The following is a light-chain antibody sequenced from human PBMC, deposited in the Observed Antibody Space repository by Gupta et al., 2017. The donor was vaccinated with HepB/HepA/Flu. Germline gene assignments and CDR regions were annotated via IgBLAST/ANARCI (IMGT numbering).Light chain of an antibody. J-gene: IGKJ4*01. Sequence: DSPSSLSASVGDRVTIPCRASQSIGSYLSWFQQKPGKAPKLLIYSASNLQSGVPSRFSGSGSGTEFTLIISSMQPEDFATYYCQQTDSTPLTFGGGTKMEIK. CDR2: SAS. CDR1: QSIGSY. CDR3: QQTDSTPLT. V-gene: IGKV1-39*01.